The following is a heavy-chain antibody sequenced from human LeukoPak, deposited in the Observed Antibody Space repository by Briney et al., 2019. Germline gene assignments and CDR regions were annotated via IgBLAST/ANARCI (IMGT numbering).Heavy chain of an antibody. CDR1: GFTFSSYA. Sequence: PGGSLRLSCAASGFTFSSYAMNWVRQAPGKGLEWVSAISGGGGSTYYADSVKGRFTISRDNSKNTLYLQMNSLRAEDTAVYYCAKGPSSQVPYYFDYWGQGTLVTVSS. J-gene: IGHJ4*02. CDR3: AKGPSSQVPYYFDY. V-gene: IGHV3-23*01. CDR2: ISGGGGST.